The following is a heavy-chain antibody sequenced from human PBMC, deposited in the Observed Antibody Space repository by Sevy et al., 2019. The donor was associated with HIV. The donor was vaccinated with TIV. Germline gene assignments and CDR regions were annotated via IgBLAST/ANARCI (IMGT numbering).Heavy chain of an antibody. CDR2: IYWDDDK. D-gene: IGHD4-17*01. Sequence: SGPTLVNPTQTLTLTCSFSGFSLSTNEVGVGWIRQPPGKALEWLALIYWDDDKRYSPSLKRRLTITKDTSKNKVVLTMTNMDTVDTATYYCAHRPVGYDYGDYPFDYWGQGALVTVSS. CDR1: GFSLSTNEVG. CDR3: AHRPVGYDYGDYPFDY. V-gene: IGHV2-5*02. J-gene: IGHJ4*02.